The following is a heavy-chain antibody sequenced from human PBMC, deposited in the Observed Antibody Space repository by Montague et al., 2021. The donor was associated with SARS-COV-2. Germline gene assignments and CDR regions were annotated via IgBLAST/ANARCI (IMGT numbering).Heavy chain of an antibody. CDR2: IFGSAAGT. CDR3: AKQPGAGAVVYWYFDL. V-gene: IGHV3-23*01. J-gene: IGHJ2*01. D-gene: IGHD6-19*01. CDR1: GFAFNNFA. Sequence: SLRLSCAASGFAFNNFAMSWVRQAPGKGLEWVSSIFGSAAGTYYADSVKGRFTISRDNSKNTLYLRMNSLEAEDTAKYYCAKQPGAGAVVYWYFDLWGRGTVVSVSS.